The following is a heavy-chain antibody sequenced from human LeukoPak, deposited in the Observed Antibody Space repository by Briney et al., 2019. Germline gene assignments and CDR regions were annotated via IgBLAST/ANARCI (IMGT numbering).Heavy chain of an antibody. CDR1: GGSISSGDYY. CDR2: LYTSART. D-gene: IGHD5-18*01. CDR3: ARGGYSYGSSPWFDP. Sequence: SETLSLTCTVSGGSISSGDYYWSWLRQPPGKGLEWVGYLYTSARTYYNPSLKSRVTISVDTSKNQFSLKLSSVTAADTAVYYCARGGYSYGSSPWFDPWGQGTLVTVSS. V-gene: IGHV4-30-4*08. J-gene: IGHJ5*02.